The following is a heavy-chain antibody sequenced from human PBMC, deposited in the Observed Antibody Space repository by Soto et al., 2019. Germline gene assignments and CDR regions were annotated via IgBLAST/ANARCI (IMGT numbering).Heavy chain of an antibody. J-gene: IGHJ5*02. Sequence: QVQLVQSGAEVKKPGSSVKVSCKASVGTFSSYTISWVRQAPGQGLEWMGRIIPILGIANYAQTFQGRVNITANKSKSTANMQLSSLRSEDTAVYYCAIEYSSSWYSWFDPWGQGTLVTVSS. CDR2: IIPILGIA. D-gene: IGHD6-13*01. CDR1: VGTFSSYT. CDR3: AIEYSSSWYSWFDP. V-gene: IGHV1-69*08.